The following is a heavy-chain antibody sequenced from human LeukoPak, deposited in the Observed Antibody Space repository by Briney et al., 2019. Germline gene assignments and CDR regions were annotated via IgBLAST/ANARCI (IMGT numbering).Heavy chain of an antibody. CDR3: ARGRSSPDSSGYYPLGY. CDR2: ISGSGGST. Sequence: PGGSLRLSCAASGFTFSSYAMSWVRQAPGKGLEWVSAISGSGGSTNYADSVKGRFTISRDNSKNTLYLQMSSLRAEDTAVYYCARGRSSPDSSGYYPLGYWGQGIVVIVSS. V-gene: IGHV3-23*01. CDR1: GFTFSSYA. J-gene: IGHJ4*02. D-gene: IGHD3-22*01.